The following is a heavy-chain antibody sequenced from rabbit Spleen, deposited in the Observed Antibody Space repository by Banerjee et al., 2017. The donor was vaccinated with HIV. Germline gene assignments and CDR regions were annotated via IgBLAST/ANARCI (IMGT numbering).Heavy chain of an antibody. CDR1: GFDFSTYG. CDR2: IDPVFGST. V-gene: IGHV1S47*01. D-gene: IGHD4-1*01. J-gene: IGHJ4*01. Sequence: QEQLVESGGGLVQPGGSLTVSCKASGFDFSTYGVSWVRQAPGKGLEWIGYIDPVFGSTYYASWVNGRFTISSHNAQNTLYLQLNSLTAADTATYFCVRVGGWGFLWGPGTLVTVS. CDR3: VRVGGWGFL.